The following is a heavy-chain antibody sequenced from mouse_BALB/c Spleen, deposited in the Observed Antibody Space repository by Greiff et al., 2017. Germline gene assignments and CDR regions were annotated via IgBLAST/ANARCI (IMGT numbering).Heavy chain of an antibody. D-gene: IGHD2-2*01. CDR2: IHYSGST. Sequence: VQLKESGPDLVKPSQSLSLTCTVTGYSITRGYSWHWIRQFPGNKLEWMGYIHYSGSTNYNPSLKSRISITRDTSKNQFFLQLNSVTTEDTATYYCAGDSYGYDDAMDYWGQGTSVTVSS. J-gene: IGHJ4*01. CDR3: AGDSYGYDDAMDY. V-gene: IGHV3-1*02. CDR1: GYSITRGYS.